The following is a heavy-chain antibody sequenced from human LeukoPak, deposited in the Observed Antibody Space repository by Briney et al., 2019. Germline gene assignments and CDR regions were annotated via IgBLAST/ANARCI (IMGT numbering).Heavy chain of an antibody. Sequence: PSETLSLTCTVSGFSISRGFHWGWVRQPPGRGLEWIGSISHSGNTYYNPSLESRVTLSVDTSKNQFSLNPSSVAATDTAVYYCARVRGDLDYWGQGTLVSVSS. CDR2: ISHSGNT. D-gene: IGHD3-10*01. V-gene: IGHV4-38-2*02. CDR3: ARVRGDLDY. J-gene: IGHJ4*02. CDR1: GFSISRGFH.